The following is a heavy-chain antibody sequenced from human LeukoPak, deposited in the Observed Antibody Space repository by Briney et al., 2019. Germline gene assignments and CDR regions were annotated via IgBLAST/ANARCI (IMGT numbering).Heavy chain of an antibody. D-gene: IGHD6-6*01. J-gene: IGHJ4*02. V-gene: IGHV4-59*01. CDR2: IYHSGST. Sequence: SGTLSLTCTVSGASLTTYSCTWLRQPPGTGLEWIWYIYHSGSTNYNPSLKSRVTISLDTSRNQFSLRLSSVTAADTAVYFCAREYSTSSEGDYFDYWGQGSLVTVSS. CDR3: AREYSTSSEGDYFDY. CDR1: GASLTTYS.